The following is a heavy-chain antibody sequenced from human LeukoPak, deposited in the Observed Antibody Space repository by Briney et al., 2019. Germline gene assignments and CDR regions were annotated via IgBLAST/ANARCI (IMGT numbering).Heavy chain of an antibody. CDR2: ISYDGSNK. V-gene: IGHV3-30*18. J-gene: IGHJ6*02. CDR1: GFTFSSYG. D-gene: IGHD3-3*01. Sequence: PGRSLRLSCAASGFTFSSYGMHWVRQAPGKGLEWVAVISYDGSNKYYADSVKGRFTISRDNSKNTLYLQMNSLRAEDTAVYYCAKDSSGYYYYGMDVWGQGTTVTVSS. CDR3: AKDSSGYYYYGMDV.